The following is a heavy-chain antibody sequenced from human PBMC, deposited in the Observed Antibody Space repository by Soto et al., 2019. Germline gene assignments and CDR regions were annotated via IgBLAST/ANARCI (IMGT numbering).Heavy chain of an antibody. CDR3: AHVPGSGQLLYSYYCYLYV. CDR1: GFSLTTRGVG. J-gene: IGHJ6*03. D-gene: IGHD3-10*01. CDR2: SYWDDDK. Sequence: QITLKESGPTLVKPTQPLTLTCTFSGFSLTTRGVGVGWIRQPPGKALEWLALSYWDDDKRYSPSLKSRITITKDTSKNPVVLTLTNTDPVDTATYYCAHVPGSGQLLYSYYCYLYVWGRGATVAVS. V-gene: IGHV2-5*02.